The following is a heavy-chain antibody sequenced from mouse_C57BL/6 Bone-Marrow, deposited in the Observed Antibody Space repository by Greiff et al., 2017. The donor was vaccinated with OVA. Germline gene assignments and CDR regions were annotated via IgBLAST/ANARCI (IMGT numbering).Heavy chain of an antibody. CDR2: IEPEDGET. V-gene: IGHV14-2*01. Sequence: VHVKQSGAELVKPGASVKLSCTASGFNIKDYYMHWVKQRTEQGLEWIGRIEPEDGETTYAPKFQGKATITADTSSNTAYLQRSSLTAEDTAVYYCAMAYGYLYAYWGQGTLVTVS. CDR3: AMAYGYLYAY. J-gene: IGHJ3*01. D-gene: IGHD2-2*01. CDR1: GFNIKDYY.